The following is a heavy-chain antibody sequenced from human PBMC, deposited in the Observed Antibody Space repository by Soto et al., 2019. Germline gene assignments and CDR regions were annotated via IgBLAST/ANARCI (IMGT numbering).Heavy chain of an antibody. V-gene: IGHV1-69*01. D-gene: IGHD3-22*01. J-gene: IGHJ5*02. CDR1: GGTFTYYG. CDR2: IIPIIGPA. Sequence: QVQLVQSGAEVKRPGSSVKLSCKASGGTFTYYGISWVRQAPGQGLEWMGGIIPIIGPATYAQKFQGRVTITADQSTSTAYMELSSLGSEDTALYYCARDLGTTIAGPPWWETYGWLDPWGEGTLVTVSS. CDR3: ARDLGTTIAGPPWWETYGWLDP.